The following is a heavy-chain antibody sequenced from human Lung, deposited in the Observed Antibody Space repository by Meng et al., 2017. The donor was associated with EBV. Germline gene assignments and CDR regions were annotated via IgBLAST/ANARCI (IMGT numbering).Heavy chain of an antibody. CDR2: IFHIGST. CDR1: GGSIRSDDW. CDR3: ARAPPLRAQEEDHLRK. D-gene: IGHD4-17*01. V-gene: IGHV4-4*02. Sequence: QGPVPESRPGLVKPSGTLSLPCAVSGGSIRSDDWWTWVRQPPGKGLEWIGEIFHIGSTNYTPSLKSRVTISIDKSKNQFSLKLSSVTAADTAVYYCARAPPLRAQEEDHLRKWGQGILVTVSS. J-gene: IGHJ4*02.